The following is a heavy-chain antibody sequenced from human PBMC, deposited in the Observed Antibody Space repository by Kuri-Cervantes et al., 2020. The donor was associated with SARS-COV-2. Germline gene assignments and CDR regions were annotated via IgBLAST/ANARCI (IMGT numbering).Heavy chain of an antibody. V-gene: IGHV3-30*09. CDR3: ARDLYGSGSYYTLNFDH. CDR2: ISFDGTNE. Sequence: GESLKISCVASGIIFSSYPMHWVRQAPGKGLEWVAVISFDGTNEDYADSVRGRFAISRDNSKDTQYLQMNSLRPEDTAVYYCARDLYGSGSYYTLNFDHWGQGAPVTVSS. J-gene: IGHJ4*02. CDR1: GIIFSSYP. D-gene: IGHD3-10*01.